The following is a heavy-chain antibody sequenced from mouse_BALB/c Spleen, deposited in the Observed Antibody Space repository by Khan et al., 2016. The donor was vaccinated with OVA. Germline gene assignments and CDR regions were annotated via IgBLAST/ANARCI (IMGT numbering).Heavy chain of an antibody. Sequence: VQLQQSGPELVKPGASVKIPCKASGYPFTDYNMDWVKQSHGKSLEWIGDITPNNGGTIYNQKFKGKATLTVDKSSSTAYMELRSLTSEDTAVXYCARGGLGSPFAYWGQGTLFTISA. CDR1: GYPFTDYN. V-gene: IGHV1-18*01. D-gene: IGHD1-1*01. J-gene: IGHJ3*01. CDR2: ITPNNGGT. CDR3: ARGGLGSPFAY.